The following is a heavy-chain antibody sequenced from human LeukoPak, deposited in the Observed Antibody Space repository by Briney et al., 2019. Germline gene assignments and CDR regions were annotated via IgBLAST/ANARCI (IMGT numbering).Heavy chain of an antibody. CDR2: ISGNDGRT. CDR3: AKDLTPRFGEYLFDS. V-gene: IGHV3-23*01. J-gene: IGHJ4*02. CDR1: GFTFSTYA. D-gene: IGHD3-10*01. Sequence: GGSLRLSCAASGFTFSTYAMSWVRQAPGKGLDWVSAISGNDGRTYYADSVKGRFTISRDNSKNTLYLQMNSLRVEDTAVYYCAKDLTPRFGEYLFDSWGQGTLVTVSS.